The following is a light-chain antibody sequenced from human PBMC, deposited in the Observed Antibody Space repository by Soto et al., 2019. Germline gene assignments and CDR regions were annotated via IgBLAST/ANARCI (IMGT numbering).Light chain of an antibody. V-gene: IGKV3-15*01. J-gene: IGKJ1*01. CDR2: GAS. CDR1: QSVSSN. CDR3: QQYNNWPWT. Sequence: EIVMTQSPATLSVSPGERATLSCRASQSVSSNLAWYQQKPGQAPRLLIYGASTRATGFPARFSGSGSGTEFTLTISRLQSEDFALYYCQQYNNWPWTFGQGTKVEIQ.